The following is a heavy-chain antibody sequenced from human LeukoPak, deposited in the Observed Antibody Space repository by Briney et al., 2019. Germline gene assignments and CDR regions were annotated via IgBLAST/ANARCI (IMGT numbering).Heavy chain of an antibody. V-gene: IGHV3-21*01. D-gene: IGHD6-19*01. CDR3: ARESSSGWLYYYYYYMDV. Sequence: PGGSLRLSCAASGFTFSNYNMNWVRQAPGKGLEWVSSITSSSTYIYYADSVKGRFTISRDNSKNTLYLQMNSLRAEDTAVYYCARESSSGWLYYYYYYMDVWGKGTTVTVSS. CDR2: ITSSSTYI. J-gene: IGHJ6*03. CDR1: GFTFSNYN.